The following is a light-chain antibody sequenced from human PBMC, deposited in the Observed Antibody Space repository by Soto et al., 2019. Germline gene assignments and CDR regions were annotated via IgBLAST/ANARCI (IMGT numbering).Light chain of an antibody. J-gene: IGLJ2*01. CDR3: ATWDDSLNGPV. V-gene: IGLV1-44*01. CDR2: SND. CDR1: SPNIGSNA. Sequence: QSVLTQPPSVSGAPGETVTISCSCSSPNIGSNAVNWYQQVPATAPKLLIYSNDQRPSGVPDRFSASKSGTSASLAISGLQSEDEADYSCATWDDSLNGPVFGGGTKLTVL.